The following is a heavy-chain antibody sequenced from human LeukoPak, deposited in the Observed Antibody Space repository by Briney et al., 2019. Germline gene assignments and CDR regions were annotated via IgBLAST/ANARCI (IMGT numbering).Heavy chain of an antibody. V-gene: IGHV4-61*02. CDR1: GGSISSGSYY. Sequence: SETLSLTCTVSGGSISSGSYYWSWIRQPAGKGREWIGRIYTSGSTNYNPSLKSRFTISVDTSKNQFSLKLSSVTAADTAVYYCARVTTIFGVVTDNFDYWGQGTLVTVSS. D-gene: IGHD3-3*01. J-gene: IGHJ4*02. CDR3: ARVTTIFGVVTDNFDY. CDR2: IYTSGST.